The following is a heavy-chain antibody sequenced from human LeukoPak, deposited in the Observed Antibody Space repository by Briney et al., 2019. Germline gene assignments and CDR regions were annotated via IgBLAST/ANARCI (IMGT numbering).Heavy chain of an antibody. CDR1: GFTFSSYA. D-gene: IGHD6-19*01. V-gene: IGHV3-64*01. J-gene: IGHJ4*02. CDR2: ISSNGGST. Sequence: TGGSLRLSCAASGFTFSSYAMHWVRQAPGKGLEYVSAISSNGGSTYYANSVKGRFTISRDNSKNTLYLQMGSLRAEDMAVYYCARGPGSSGWSQYFDYWGQGTLVTVSS. CDR3: ARGPGSSGWSQYFDY.